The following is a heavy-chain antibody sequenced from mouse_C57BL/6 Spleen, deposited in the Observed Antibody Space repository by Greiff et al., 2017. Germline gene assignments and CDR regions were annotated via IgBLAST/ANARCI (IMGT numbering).Heavy chain of an antibody. CDR2: ISSGGSYT. CDR1: GFTFSSYG. CDR3: ARDYGSSLYYAMDY. J-gene: IGHJ4*01. D-gene: IGHD1-1*01. Sequence: EVHLVESGGDLVKPGGSLKLSCAASGFTFSSYGMSWVRQTPDKRLEWVATISSGGSYTYYPDRVKGRITISRDNAKNTLYLQMSSLKSEDTAMYYCARDYGSSLYYAMDYWGQGTSVTVSS. V-gene: IGHV5-6*01.